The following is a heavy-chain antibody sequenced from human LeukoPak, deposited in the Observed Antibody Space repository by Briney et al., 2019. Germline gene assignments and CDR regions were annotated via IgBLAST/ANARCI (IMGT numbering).Heavy chain of an antibody. CDR1: GFTFSSYW. J-gene: IGHJ4*02. CDR3: ARAPHYYDSSGYYYFDY. Sequence: GGSLRLSCAASGFTFSSYWMHWVRQAPGKGLVWVSRINSDGSSTTYADSVKGRFTISRDNAKNTLYLQMNSLRAEDTAVFYCARAPHYYDSSGYYYFDYWGQGTLVTVSS. D-gene: IGHD3-22*01. CDR2: INSDGSST. V-gene: IGHV3-74*01.